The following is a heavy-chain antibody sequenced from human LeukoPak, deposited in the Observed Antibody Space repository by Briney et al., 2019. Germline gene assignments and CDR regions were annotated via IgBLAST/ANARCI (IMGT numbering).Heavy chain of an antibody. V-gene: IGHV4-34*01. CDR3: ARALRFLEWLSLNAFDI. CDR1: GGSFSGYY. J-gene: IGHJ3*02. Sequence: SETLSLTCAVYGGSFSGYYWSWIRQPPGKGLEWIGEINHSGSTNYNPSLKSRVTISVDTSKNQFSLKLSSVTAADTAVYYCARALRFLEWLSLNAFDIWGQGTMATVSS. D-gene: IGHD3-3*01. CDR2: INHSGST.